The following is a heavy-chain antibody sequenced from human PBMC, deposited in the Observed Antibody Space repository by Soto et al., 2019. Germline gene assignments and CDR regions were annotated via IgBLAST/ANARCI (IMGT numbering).Heavy chain of an antibody. CDR1: GGFVSSSSYS. Sequence: SETLSLTCSVSGGFVSSSSYSWGWIRQSPGKGLEWIGTMYSSENTYYNPSLLSRVTISVDTSKKQLSLRLRSVTAADTAVYYCARLHCDSPNCVPLDPWGQGTLVTVSS. J-gene: IGHJ5*02. D-gene: IGHD2-2*01. CDR2: MYSSENT. V-gene: IGHV4-39*01. CDR3: ARLHCDSPNCVPLDP.